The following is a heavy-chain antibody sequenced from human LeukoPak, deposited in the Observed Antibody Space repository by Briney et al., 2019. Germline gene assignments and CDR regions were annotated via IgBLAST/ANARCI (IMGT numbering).Heavy chain of an antibody. CDR2: INHSGST. J-gene: IGHJ4*02. D-gene: IGHD3-22*01. CDR1: GGSFSSYY. V-gene: IGHV4-34*01. Sequence: SETLSLTCAVYGGSFSSYYWSWIRQPPGKGLEWIGEINHSGSTNYNPSLKSRVTISVDTSKNQFSLKRSSVTAADTAVYYCARGRPPHYYDSSGYVDYWGQGTLVTVSS. CDR3: ARGRPPHYYDSSGYVDY.